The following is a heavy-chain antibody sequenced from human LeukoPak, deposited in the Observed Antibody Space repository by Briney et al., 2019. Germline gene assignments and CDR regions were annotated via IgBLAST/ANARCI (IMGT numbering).Heavy chain of an antibody. V-gene: IGHV4-59*01. CDR2: IYYSGST. Sequence: SETLSLTCTVSGGSISSYYWSWIRQPPGKGLEWIGYIYYSGSTNYNPSLKSRVTISVDTSKNQFSLKLSSVTAADTAVYYCARDGYYGSGSYWSTFDYWGQGTLVTVSS. D-gene: IGHD3-10*01. CDR3: ARDGYYGSGSYWSTFDY. J-gene: IGHJ4*02. CDR1: GGSISSYY.